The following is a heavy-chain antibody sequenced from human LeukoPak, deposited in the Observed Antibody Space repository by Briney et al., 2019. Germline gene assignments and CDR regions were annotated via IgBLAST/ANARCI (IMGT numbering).Heavy chain of an antibody. CDR2: IYPGDSDT. CDR1: GYSFTSYW. V-gene: IGHV5-51*01. Sequence: GESLKISCKGSGYSFTSYWIGWVRQMPGKGLEWMGIIYPGDSDTRYSPSFQGQVTISADKSISTAYLQWSGLKASDTAMYYCARSKYYYDSSGYFSDYWGQGTLVTVSS. J-gene: IGHJ4*02. D-gene: IGHD3-22*01. CDR3: ARSKYYYDSSGYFSDY.